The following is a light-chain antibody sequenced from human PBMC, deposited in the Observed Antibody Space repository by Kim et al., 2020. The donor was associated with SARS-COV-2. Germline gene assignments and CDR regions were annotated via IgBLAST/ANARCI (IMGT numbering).Light chain of an antibody. J-gene: IGLJ3*02. CDR2: DVH. CDR3: ASYTTAYTWV. Sequence: GQSITISCTGTSSDVGAYDFVSWFQYRPGTAPKLMIYDVHERPSGVSNRFFGSKSGKTASLTISGLQAEDEADYYCASYTTAYTWVFGGGTQLTVL. V-gene: IGLV2-14*03. CDR1: SSDVGAYDF.